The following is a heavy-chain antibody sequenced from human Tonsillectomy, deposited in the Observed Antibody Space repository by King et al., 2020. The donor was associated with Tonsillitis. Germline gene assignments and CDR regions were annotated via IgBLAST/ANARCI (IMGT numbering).Heavy chain of an antibody. V-gene: IGHV4-34*01. CDR2: LIHSGST. CDR1: GGSFSGYY. J-gene: IGHJ4*02. D-gene: IGHD6-25*01. CDR3: ARGLGILAGDRDY. Sequence: VQLQQGGAGLLKPSETLSLTCAVYGGSFSGYYWSWIRQPPGRGLEWIGELIHSGSTNNNPSLKCRVTISVDTSKNQFSLNLNSVTAAETAVYYCARGLGILAGDRDYWGQGTLVTVSS.